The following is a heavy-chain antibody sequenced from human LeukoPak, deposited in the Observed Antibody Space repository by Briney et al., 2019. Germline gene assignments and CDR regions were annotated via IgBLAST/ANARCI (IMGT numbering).Heavy chain of an antibody. CDR2: IYYSGST. Sequence: KSSETLSLTCTVSGGSISSYYWSWIRQPPGKGLEWIGYIYYSGSTNYNPSLKSRVTISVDTSKNQFSLKLSSMTAADTAVYYCASHWDGYNYFDYWGQGTLVTVSS. CDR1: GGSISSYY. CDR3: ASHWDGYNYFDY. V-gene: IGHV4-59*08. J-gene: IGHJ4*02. D-gene: IGHD5-24*01.